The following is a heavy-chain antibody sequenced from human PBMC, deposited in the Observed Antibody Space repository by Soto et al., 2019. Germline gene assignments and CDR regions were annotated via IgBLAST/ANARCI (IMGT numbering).Heavy chain of an antibody. CDR1: GFTSSSYS. CDR3: ARANYYGSPGDFDY. D-gene: IGHD3-10*01. Sequence: GGSLRVSWAASGFTSSSYSMNWVSQAPGKGLEWVSYISSSSSTIYYADSVKGRFTISRDNAKNSLYLQMNSLRAEDTAVYYCARANYYGSPGDFDYWGQGTLVTVSS. CDR2: ISSSSSTI. J-gene: IGHJ4*02. V-gene: IGHV3-48*01.